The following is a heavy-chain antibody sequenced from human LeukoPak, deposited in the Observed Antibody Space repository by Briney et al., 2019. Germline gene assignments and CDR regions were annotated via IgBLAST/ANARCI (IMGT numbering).Heavy chain of an antibody. Sequence: ASVEVSCKASGYTFTSYGISWVRQAPGQGLEWMGWISAYNGNTNYAQKLQGRVTMTTDTSTSTAYMELRSLRSDDTAVCYCARGGYYDILTGYGDAFDIWGHGTMFTVSS. D-gene: IGHD3-9*01. J-gene: IGHJ3*02. CDR1: GYTFTSYG. CDR3: ARGGYYDILTGYGDAFDI. CDR2: ISAYNGNT. V-gene: IGHV1-18*01.